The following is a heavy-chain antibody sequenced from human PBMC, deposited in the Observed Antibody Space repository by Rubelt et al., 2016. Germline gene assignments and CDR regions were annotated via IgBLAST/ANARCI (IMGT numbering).Heavy chain of an antibody. V-gene: IGHV4-59*08. Sequence: YSGSTNYNPSLKSRVTISVDTSKNQFSLKLSSVTAADTAVYYCARGPSNWGSYYYGMDVWGQGTTVTVSS. J-gene: IGHJ6*02. CDR3: ARGPSNWGSYYYGMDV. D-gene: IGHD7-27*01. CDR2: YSGST.